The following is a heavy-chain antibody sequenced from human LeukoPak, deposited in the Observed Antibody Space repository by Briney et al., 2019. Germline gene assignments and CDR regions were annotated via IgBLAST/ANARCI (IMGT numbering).Heavy chain of an antibody. V-gene: IGHV3-30*18. CDR1: GFALSSNG. CDR3: AKGFPPGGYSGYDF. D-gene: IGHD5-12*01. J-gene: IGHJ4*02. Sequence: PGGSLRLSCAASGFALSSNGMHWVRQAPGKGLEWVAIISYDGSNQDYADSVKGRFTISRDNSHNTLYLQMNSLRAEDTAVYYCAKGFPPGGYSGYDFWGQGTLVTVSS. CDR2: ISYDGSNQ.